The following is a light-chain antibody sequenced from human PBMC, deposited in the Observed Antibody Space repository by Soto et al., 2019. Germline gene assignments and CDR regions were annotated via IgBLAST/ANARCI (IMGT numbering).Light chain of an antibody. CDR3: QQYNNWPIT. J-gene: IGKJ5*01. CDR2: GTS. V-gene: IGKV3-15*01. Sequence: RVMTQYPATLSVSPGERAILSCRASQTVGNNLAWYQQKPGQAPRLLISGTSTRDNGIPARFSGSGSGTEFTLTISSLQSEDFAIYYCQQYNNWPITFGQGTRLEIK. CDR1: QTVGNN.